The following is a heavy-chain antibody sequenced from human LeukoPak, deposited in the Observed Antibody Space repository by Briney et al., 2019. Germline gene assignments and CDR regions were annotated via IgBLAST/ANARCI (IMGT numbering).Heavy chain of an antibody. Sequence: SVKVSCKASGYTFTGYYMHWVRQAPGQGLEWMGWINPNSGGTNYAQKFQGRVTMTRDTSISTAYMELSRLRSDDTAVYYCARAMTTVTLGDYWGQGTLVTVSP. CDR2: INPNSGGT. CDR3: ARAMTTVTLGDY. D-gene: IGHD4-17*01. V-gene: IGHV1-2*02. CDR1: GYTFTGYY. J-gene: IGHJ4*02.